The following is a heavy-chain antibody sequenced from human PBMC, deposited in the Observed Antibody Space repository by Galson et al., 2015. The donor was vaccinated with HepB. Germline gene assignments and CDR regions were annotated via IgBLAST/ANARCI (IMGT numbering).Heavy chain of an antibody. CDR3: ARDRDGGTMVRGEGWFDP. D-gene: IGHD3-10*01. V-gene: IGHV1-2*04. CDR2: INPNSGGT. Sequence: SVKVSCKASGYTFTGYYMHWLRQAPGQGLEWMGWINPNSGGTNYAQKFQGWATMTRDTSISTAYMELSRLRSDDTAVDYCARDRDGGTMVRGEGWFDPWGQGTLVTVSS. CDR1: GYTFTGYY. J-gene: IGHJ5*01.